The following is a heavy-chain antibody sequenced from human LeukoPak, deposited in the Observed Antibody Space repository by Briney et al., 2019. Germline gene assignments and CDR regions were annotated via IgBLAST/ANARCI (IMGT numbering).Heavy chain of an antibody. J-gene: IGHJ4*02. CDR1: GYTFTGYY. Sequence: GASVKVSCKASGYTFTGYYMHWVRQAPGQGLEWMGWISAYNGSTNYAQKLQGRVTMTTDTSTSTAYMELRSLRSDDTAVYYCARDKRGYCSSTSCSSFDYWGQGTLVTVSS. CDR3: ARDKRGYCSSTSCSSFDY. V-gene: IGHV1-18*04. D-gene: IGHD2-2*01. CDR2: ISAYNGST.